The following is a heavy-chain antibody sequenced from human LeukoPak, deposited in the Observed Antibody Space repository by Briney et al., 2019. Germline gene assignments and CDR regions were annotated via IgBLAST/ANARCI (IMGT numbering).Heavy chain of an antibody. CDR2: INPNSGGT. Sequence: ASVKVSCKVSGYTLTELSMHWVRQAPGQGLEWMGWINPNSGGTNYAQKFQGRVTMTRDTSISTAYMELSRLRSDDTAVYYCARVDSSGWYYMDVWGKGTTVTVSS. V-gene: IGHV1-2*02. D-gene: IGHD6-19*01. CDR3: ARVDSSGWYYMDV. CDR1: GYTLTELS. J-gene: IGHJ6*03.